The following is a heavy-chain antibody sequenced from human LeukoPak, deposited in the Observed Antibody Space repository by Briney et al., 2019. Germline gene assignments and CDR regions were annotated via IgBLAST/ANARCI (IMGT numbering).Heavy chain of an antibody. D-gene: IGHD6-6*01. CDR1: GYSFNRYW. J-gene: IGHJ6*03. CDR2: IYPGDSHT. CDR3: ARQAGSSNYYYYYMDV. Sequence: PGESLKISCKGSGYSFNRYWIGWVRQMPGKGLEWMGNIYPGDSHTKYSPSFQGQVTISADRSISTAYLQWSSLKASDTAMYYRARQAGSSNYYYYYMDVWAKGPRSPSP. V-gene: IGHV5-51*01.